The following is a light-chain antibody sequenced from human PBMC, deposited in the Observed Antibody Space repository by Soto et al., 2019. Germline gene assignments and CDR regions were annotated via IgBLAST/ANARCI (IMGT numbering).Light chain of an antibody. CDR3: QSYDSSLSGSGV. J-gene: IGLJ1*01. V-gene: IGLV1-40*01. Sequence: QSVLTQPPSVSGAPGQRVTISCTGSSSNIGAGYDVHWYQQLPGTAPKLLIYGNSNRPSGVPDRFSGSKSGTSASLAITGLQAEDEADYSCQSYDSSLSGSGVSGTVTKVT. CDR1: SSNIGAGYD. CDR2: GNS.